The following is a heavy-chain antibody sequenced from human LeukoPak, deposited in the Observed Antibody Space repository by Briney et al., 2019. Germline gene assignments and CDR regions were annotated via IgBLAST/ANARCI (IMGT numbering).Heavy chain of an antibody. CDR1: GFTFSDYY. CDR2: ISSSGTTK. D-gene: IGHD3-10*01. V-gene: IGHV3-11*01. CDR3: ARVAGATDY. J-gene: IGHJ4*02. Sequence: GGSLRLSCAASGFTFSDYYMNWIRQAPGKGLECVSYISSSGTTKYYADSVKGRFTISRDNAKNSLYLQLHSLRAEDTAVYYCARVAGATDYWGQGTPVTVSS.